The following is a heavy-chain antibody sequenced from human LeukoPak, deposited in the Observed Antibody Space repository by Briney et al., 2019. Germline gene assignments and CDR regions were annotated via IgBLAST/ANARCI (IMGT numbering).Heavy chain of an antibody. CDR1: GFTFSSYA. D-gene: IGHD3-22*01. V-gene: IGHV3-30-3*01. CDR2: ISYDGSNK. J-gene: IGHJ4*02. Sequence: GGSLRPSCAASGFTFSSYAMHWVRQAPGKGLEWVAVISYDGSNKYYADSVKGRFTISRDNSKNTLYLQMNSLRAEDTAVYYCARGYYYDSSGYYSRGSGDYFDYWGQGTLVTVSS. CDR3: ARGYYYDSSGYYSRGSGDYFDY.